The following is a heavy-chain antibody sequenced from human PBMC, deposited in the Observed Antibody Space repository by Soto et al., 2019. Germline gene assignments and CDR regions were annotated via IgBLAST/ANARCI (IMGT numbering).Heavy chain of an antibody. CDR2: ISAYNGNT. D-gene: IGHD4-4*01. Sequence: ASVKVSCKASGYTFTSYGISWVRQAPGQGLERMGWISAYNGNTNYAQKLQGRVTMTTDTSTSTAYMELRSLRSDDTAVYYCAREGGDYSNYYFDYWGQGTLVTVSS. CDR3: AREGGDYSNYYFDY. CDR1: GYTFTSYG. J-gene: IGHJ4*02. V-gene: IGHV1-18*01.